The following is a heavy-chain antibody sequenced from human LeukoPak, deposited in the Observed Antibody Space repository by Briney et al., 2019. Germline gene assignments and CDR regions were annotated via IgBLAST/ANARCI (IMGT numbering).Heavy chain of an antibody. V-gene: IGHV5-51*01. J-gene: IGHJ5*02. D-gene: IGHD1-26*01. CDR3: ARPPNSGSYLIPWFDP. CDR1: GYTFTSYG. CDR2: IYPGDSDT. Sequence: KVSCKASGYTFTSYGISWVRQMPGKGLEWMGIIYPGDSDTRYSPSFQGQVTISADKSISTAYLQWSSLKASDTAMYYCARPPNSGSYLIPWFDPWGQGTLVTVSS.